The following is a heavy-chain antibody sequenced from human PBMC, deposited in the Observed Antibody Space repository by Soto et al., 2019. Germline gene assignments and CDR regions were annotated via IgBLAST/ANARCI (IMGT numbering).Heavy chain of an antibody. D-gene: IGHD2-15*01. Sequence: GEPLKISCKGSGYTFTSYWIGWVRQMPGKGLEWMGIIYPGDSDTRYSPSFQGHVTISADKSISTAYLQWSSLKASDTAMYYCARPSHCLFDALAIRGQWTLVT. J-gene: IGHJ3*02. V-gene: IGHV5-51*01. CDR3: ARPSHCLFDALAI. CDR2: IYPGDSDT. CDR1: GYTFTSYW.